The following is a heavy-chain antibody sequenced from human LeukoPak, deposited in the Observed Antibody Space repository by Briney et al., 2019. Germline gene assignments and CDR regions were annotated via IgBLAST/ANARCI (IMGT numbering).Heavy chain of an antibody. CDR2: ISGRGGST. CDR3: ARVRNSGFRYVDS. CDR1: GFTFSSYA. D-gene: IGHD5-12*01. J-gene: IGHJ4*02. Sequence: GGALRVSFAASGFTFSSYAMSGVRQAPWKELEWVSAISGRGGSTYYADSVKGRLTISTENSKNTLYLQMNSLRAEDTAVYYCARVRNSGFRYVDSWGQGTLVTVSS. V-gene: IGHV3-23*01.